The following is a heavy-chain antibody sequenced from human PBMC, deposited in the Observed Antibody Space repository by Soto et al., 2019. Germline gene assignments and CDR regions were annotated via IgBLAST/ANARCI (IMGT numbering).Heavy chain of an antibody. Sequence: ASVKVSCKASGYTFTSYAMYWVRKAPGQRLEWMGWINAGNGNTKYSQKFQGRVTITRDTSASTAYMELSSLRSEDTAVYYCARDLGYCTNGVCYPAWFDPWGQGTLVTVSS. CDR1: GYTFTSYA. V-gene: IGHV1-3*01. CDR3: ARDLGYCTNGVCYPAWFDP. CDR2: INAGNGNT. D-gene: IGHD2-8*01. J-gene: IGHJ5*02.